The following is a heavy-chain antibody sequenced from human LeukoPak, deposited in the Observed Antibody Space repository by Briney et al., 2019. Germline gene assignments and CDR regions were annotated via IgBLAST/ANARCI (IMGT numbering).Heavy chain of an antibody. J-gene: IGHJ4*02. D-gene: IGHD3-10*01. V-gene: IGHV3-7*03. CDR2: IKQDGSEK. CDR3: ATKLDSHLGVEDYYFDY. Sequence: GGSLRLSCAASGFTFSSYWMSWVRQAPGKGLEWVANIKQDGSEKYYVDSVKGRFTISRDNAKNTLYLQMNSLRAEDTAVYYCATKLDSHLGVEDYYFDYWGQGTLVTVSS. CDR1: GFTFSSYW.